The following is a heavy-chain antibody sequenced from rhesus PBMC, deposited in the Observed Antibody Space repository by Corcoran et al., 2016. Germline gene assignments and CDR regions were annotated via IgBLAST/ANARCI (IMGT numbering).Heavy chain of an antibody. CDR2: IYWNDGK. J-gene: IGHJ4*01. D-gene: IGHD1-20*01. V-gene: IGHV2-95*01. CDR1: GFSISTTGAH. CDR3: ARAPHPSGTTFGY. Sequence: QVTLKESGPALVKPTQTLTLTCTFSGFSISTTGAHVGWIRQPPGKALEWLATIYWNDGKYYRTSLKSRLTISKDTSKTQVVLTMTNMDPVDTATYYCARAPHPSGTTFGYWGQGVLVTVSS.